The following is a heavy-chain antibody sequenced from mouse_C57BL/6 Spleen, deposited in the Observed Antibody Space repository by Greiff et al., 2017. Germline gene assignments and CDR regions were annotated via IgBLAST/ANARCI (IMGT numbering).Heavy chain of an antibody. CDR3: ARRRITTVVATQYWYFDV. CDR2: ISSGGSYT. CDR1: GFTFSSYG. Sequence: EVKLVESGGDLVKPGGSLKLSCAASGFTFSSYGMSWVRQTPDKRLEWVATISSGGSYTYYPDSVKGRFTIFRDNAKNTLYLQMSSLKSEDTAMYYCARRRITTVVATQYWYFDVWGTETTVTVSS. V-gene: IGHV5-6*02. D-gene: IGHD1-1*01. J-gene: IGHJ1*03.